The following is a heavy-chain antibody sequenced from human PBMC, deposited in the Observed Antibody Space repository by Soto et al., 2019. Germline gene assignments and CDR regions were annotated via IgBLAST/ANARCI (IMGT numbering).Heavy chain of an antibody. D-gene: IGHD5-18*01. CDR1: GFTFSSYS. CDR2: ISSSSSYI. Sequence: GGSLRLSCAASGFTFSSYSMNWVRQAPGKGLEWVSSISSSSSYIYYADSVKGRFTISRDNAKNSLYLQMNSLRAEDTAVYYCERDRGVDTAMGWGQGTLVTVYS. J-gene: IGHJ4*02. V-gene: IGHV3-21*01. CDR3: ERDRGVDTAMG.